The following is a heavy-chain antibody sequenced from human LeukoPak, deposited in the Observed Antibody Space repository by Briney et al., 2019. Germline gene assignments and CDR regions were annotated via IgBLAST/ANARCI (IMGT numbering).Heavy chain of an antibody. D-gene: IGHD3-10*01. Sequence: GASVKVSCKASGYTFTGYYMHWVRQAPGQGLEWMGWINPNSGGTNYAQKFQGRVTMTRDTSISTAYMELSRLRSDDTAVYYCARLAPIDSGYDAFDIWGQGTMVTVSS. CDR3: ARLAPIDSGYDAFDI. CDR2: INPNSGGT. CDR1: GYTFTGYY. V-gene: IGHV1-2*02. J-gene: IGHJ3*02.